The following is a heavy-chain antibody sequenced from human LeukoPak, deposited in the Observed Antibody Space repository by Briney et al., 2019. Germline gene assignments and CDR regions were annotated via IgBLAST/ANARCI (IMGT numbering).Heavy chain of an antibody. D-gene: IGHD6-19*01. CDR1: GFTFSSYS. V-gene: IGHV3-21*01. Sequence: GGSLRLSCEASGFTFSSYSMNWVRQAPGKGLEWVSSISSSSSYIYYADSVKGRFTISRDNAKNSLYLQMNSLRAEDTAVYYCAREREVQWLAPLSSYYYYGMDVWGQGTTVTVSS. CDR3: AREREVQWLAPLSSYYYYGMDV. J-gene: IGHJ6*02. CDR2: ISSSSSYI.